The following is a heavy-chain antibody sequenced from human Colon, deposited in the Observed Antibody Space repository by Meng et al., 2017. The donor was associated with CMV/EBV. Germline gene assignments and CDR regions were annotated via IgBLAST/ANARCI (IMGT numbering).Heavy chain of an antibody. J-gene: IGHJ4*02. CDR2: VSYAGTA. V-gene: IGHV4-59*01. Sequence: SETLSLTCSVSGDSSGSYYWSWIRQSPGKGLEWIGYVSYAGTATYNPSLSSRLTIALDTPESQFSLKLTSVTAADSAVYYCARAHNVIPELFDSWGQGTLVTVSS. D-gene: IGHD3-10*01. CDR1: GDSSGSYY. CDR3: ARAHNVIPELFDS.